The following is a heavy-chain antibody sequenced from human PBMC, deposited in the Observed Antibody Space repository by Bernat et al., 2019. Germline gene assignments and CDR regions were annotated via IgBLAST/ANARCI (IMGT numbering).Heavy chain of an antibody. V-gene: IGHV3-30-3*01. CDR1: GFTFSSYA. CDR2: ISYDGSNK. CDR3: ARGDYDSSGYLF. D-gene: IGHD3-22*01. Sequence: QVQLVESGGGVVQPGRSLRLSCAASGFTFSSYAMHWVRQAPGKGLEWVAVISYDGSNKYYADSVKDRFTISRDNSKNTLYLQMNSLRAEDTAVYYCARGDYDSSGYLFWGQGTLVTVSS. J-gene: IGHJ4*02.